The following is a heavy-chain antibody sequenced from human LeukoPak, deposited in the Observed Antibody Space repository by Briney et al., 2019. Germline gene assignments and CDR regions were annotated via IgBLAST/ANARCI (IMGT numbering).Heavy chain of an antibody. Sequence: PGGSLRLSCAASGFTFSSYEMSWVRQAPGKGLEWVSYISSSGSTIYYADSVKGRFTISRDNSKNTLYLQMNSLRAEDTAVYYCAKDHLSTLYFDYWGQGTLVTVSS. J-gene: IGHJ4*02. CDR1: GFTFSSYE. D-gene: IGHD2/OR15-2a*01. V-gene: IGHV3-48*03. CDR2: ISSSGSTI. CDR3: AKDHLSTLYFDY.